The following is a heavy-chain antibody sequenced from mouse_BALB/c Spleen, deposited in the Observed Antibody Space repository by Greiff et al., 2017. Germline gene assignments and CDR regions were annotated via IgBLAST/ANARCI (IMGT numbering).Heavy chain of an antibody. Sequence: QVQLQQSGPGLVQPSQSLSITCTASGFSLTSYGVHWVRQSPGKGLEWLGVIWSGGSTDYNAAFISSLSISKDNTKSQVFFKMHSLQANDTAIYYCARRTGTRGFAYWGQGTLVTVSA. D-gene: IGHD4-1*01. CDR1: GFSLTSYG. J-gene: IGHJ3*01. V-gene: IGHV2-2*02. CDR2: IWSGGST. CDR3: ARRTGTRGFAY.